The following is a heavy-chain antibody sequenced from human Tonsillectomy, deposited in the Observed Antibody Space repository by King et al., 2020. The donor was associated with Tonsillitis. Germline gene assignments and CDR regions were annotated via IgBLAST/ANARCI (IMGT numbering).Heavy chain of an antibody. D-gene: IGHD3-9*01. CDR3: TTDPAIRYFDWSGYYFDY. CDR2: IKSKTDGGTT. V-gene: IGHV3-15*01. CDR1: GFTFSNAW. Sequence: QLVQSGGGLVKPGGSLRLSCAASGFTFSNAWMSWVRQAPGKGREWVGRIKSKTDGGTTDYAAPVKGRFTISRDDSKNTLYLQMNSLKTEDTAVYYCTTDPAIRYFDWSGYYFDYWGQGTLVTVSS. J-gene: IGHJ4*02.